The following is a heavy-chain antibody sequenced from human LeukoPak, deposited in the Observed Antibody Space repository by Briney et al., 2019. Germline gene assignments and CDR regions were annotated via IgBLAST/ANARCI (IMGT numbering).Heavy chain of an antibody. V-gene: IGHV7-4-1*02. CDR3: AKNGLGAVVKTD. J-gene: IGHJ4*02. CDR2: INTNTGNP. Sequence: ASVKVSCKASGYTFTSYYMHWVRQAPGQGLEWMGWINTNTGNPTYAQGFTGRIVFSLDTSVSTAYLQISSLRAEDSAVYYCAKNGLGAVVKTDWGQGTLVTVSS. CDR1: GYTFTSYY. D-gene: IGHD3-22*01.